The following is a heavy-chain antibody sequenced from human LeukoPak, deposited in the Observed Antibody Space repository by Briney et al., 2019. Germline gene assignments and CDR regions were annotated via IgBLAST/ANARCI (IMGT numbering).Heavy chain of an antibody. CDR1: GFTFSGSA. V-gene: IGHV3-73*01. D-gene: IGHD4-17*01. CDR2: IRSRANSYAT. J-gene: IGHJ4*02. Sequence: GGSLKLSCAASGFTFSGSAMHWVRQASGKGLEWVGRIRSRANSYATAYAASVKGRFTISRDDSKNTAYLQMNSLKTEDTAVYYCTRPRSYGDYDYWGQGTLVTVSS. CDR3: TRPRSYGDYDY.